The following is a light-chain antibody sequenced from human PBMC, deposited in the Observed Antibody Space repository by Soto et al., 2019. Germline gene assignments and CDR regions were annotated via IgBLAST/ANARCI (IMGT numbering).Light chain of an antibody. CDR3: SSCTSPSTLDVV. Sequence: QSALTQPASVSGSPGQSITISCTGTSSDVGGYNYVSWYQQHPGKAPKLMIYDVSKRPPGVSNRFSGSKSVNTASLTISGLQAEDEADYSCSSCTSPSTLDVVFGGGAKLTVL. CDR1: SSDVGGYNY. J-gene: IGLJ2*01. CDR2: DVS. V-gene: IGLV2-14*03.